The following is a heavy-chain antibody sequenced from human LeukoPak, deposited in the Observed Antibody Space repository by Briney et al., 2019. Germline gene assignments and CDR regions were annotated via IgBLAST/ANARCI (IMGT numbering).Heavy chain of an antibody. Sequence: SVKVSCKASGGTFSSYTISWVRQAPGQGLEWMGRIIPILGIANYAQKFQGRVTITADKSTSTAYMELSSLRSEDTAVYYCARARYSSSWYSHYYYYYYMDVWGKGTTVTVSS. CDR2: IIPILGIA. CDR3: ARARYSSSWYSHYYYYYYMDV. CDR1: GGTFSSYT. J-gene: IGHJ6*03. V-gene: IGHV1-69*02. D-gene: IGHD6-13*01.